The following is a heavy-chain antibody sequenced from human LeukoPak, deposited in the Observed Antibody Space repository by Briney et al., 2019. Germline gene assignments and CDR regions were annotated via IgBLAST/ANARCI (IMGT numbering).Heavy chain of an antibody. J-gene: IGHJ6*03. Sequence: GGSLRLSCAASGFTFSSYSMNWVRQAPGKGLEWVSSISSSGNYIYYADSLKGRFTISRDNAKNSLYLQMNSLRAEDTAVYYCAKSVWDIVLMVYAKEYYYYMDVWGKGTTVTVSS. CDR3: AKSVWDIVLMVYAKEYYYYMDV. CDR1: GFTFSSYS. V-gene: IGHV3-21*04. CDR2: ISSSGNYI. D-gene: IGHD2-8*01.